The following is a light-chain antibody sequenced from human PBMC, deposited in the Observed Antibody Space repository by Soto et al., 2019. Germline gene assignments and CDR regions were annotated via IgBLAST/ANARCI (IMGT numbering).Light chain of an antibody. V-gene: IGKV3-15*01. CDR1: QSVSSN. J-gene: IGKJ2*01. CDR3: QEYNDWPPMNT. CDR2: GAS. Sequence: EVVMTQSPATLSSSPGERATLSCTASQSVSSNLAWYQQKHGQAPRLLIYGASTRATGITATISGSGAGTEFTLTISSLESEDVAVYYCQEYNDWPPMNTFGQGAKLEIK.